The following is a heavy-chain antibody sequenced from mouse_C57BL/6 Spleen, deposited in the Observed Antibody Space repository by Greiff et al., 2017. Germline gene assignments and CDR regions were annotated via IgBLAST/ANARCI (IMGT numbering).Heavy chain of an antibody. J-gene: IGHJ4*01. V-gene: IGHV1-64*01. CDR3: SRDYGSSLYYAVDY. CDR1: GYTFTSYW. Sequence: QVQLQQPGAELVKPGASVKLSCKASGYTFTSYWMHWVKQRPGQGLEWIGMIPPNSGSTNYNEKFKSKATLTVDTSSSTAYMQLSSLASEYSAVYYCSRDYGSSLYYAVDYWGQGTSGTVSS. CDR2: IPPNSGST. D-gene: IGHD1-1*01.